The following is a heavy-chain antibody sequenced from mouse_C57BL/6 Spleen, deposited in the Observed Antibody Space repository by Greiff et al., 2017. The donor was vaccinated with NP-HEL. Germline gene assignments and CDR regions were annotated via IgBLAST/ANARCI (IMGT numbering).Heavy chain of an antibody. Sequence: QVQLQQSGPELVKPGTSVKISCKASGYAFSSSWMNWVKQRPGKGLEWIGRIYPGDGDTNYNGKFKGKATLTADKSSSTAYMQLSSLTSEDSAVYFCARYYYGSSLGYFDVWGTGTTVTVSS. V-gene: IGHV1-82*01. CDR3: ARYYYGSSLGYFDV. J-gene: IGHJ1*03. D-gene: IGHD1-1*01. CDR1: GYAFSSSW. CDR2: IYPGDGDT.